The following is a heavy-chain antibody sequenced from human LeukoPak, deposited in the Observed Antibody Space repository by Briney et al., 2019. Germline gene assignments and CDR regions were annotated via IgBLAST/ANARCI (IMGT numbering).Heavy chain of an antibody. CDR1: GFTFSFYW. CDR2: MNRDGSEI. V-gene: IGHV3-7*01. CDR3: ARDLGFSTFDN. Sequence: GGSLRLSCAASGFTFSFYWMSWVRQAPGKGLEWVANMNRDGSEINYVDSVRGRFTISRDNAKNSLYLQMNSLRAEDTAVYFCARDLGFSTFDNWGQGTLVTVYS. J-gene: IGHJ4*02. D-gene: IGHD2/OR15-2a*01.